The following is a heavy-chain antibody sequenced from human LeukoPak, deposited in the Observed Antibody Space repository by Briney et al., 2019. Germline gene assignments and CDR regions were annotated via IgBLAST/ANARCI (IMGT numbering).Heavy chain of an antibody. CDR3: AREGGGSIFDY. V-gene: IGHV4-59*01. CDR1: GGSISSYY. J-gene: IGHJ4*02. CDR2: IYYSGST. D-gene: IGHD3-10*01. Sequence: TSETLSLTCTVSGGSISSYYWSWIRQPPGKGLEWIGYIYYSGSTNYNPSLKSRVTMSVDTSKNQFSLTLTSVTAADTAVYYCAREGGGSIFDYWGQGTLVTVSS.